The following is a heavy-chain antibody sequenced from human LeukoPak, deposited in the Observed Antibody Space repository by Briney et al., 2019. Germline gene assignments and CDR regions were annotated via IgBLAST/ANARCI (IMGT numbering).Heavy chain of an antibody. Sequence: ASVKVSCKASGYTFTSYGISWVRQAPGQGLEWMGWISAYNGNTNYAQKLQGRVTMTTDTSISTAYMELSRLRSDDTAVYYCARARGDIVVVPAAIWFDPWGQGTLVTVSS. CDR3: ARARGDIVVVPAAIWFDP. CDR2: ISAYNGNT. CDR1: GYTFTSYG. D-gene: IGHD2-2*01. V-gene: IGHV1-18*01. J-gene: IGHJ5*02.